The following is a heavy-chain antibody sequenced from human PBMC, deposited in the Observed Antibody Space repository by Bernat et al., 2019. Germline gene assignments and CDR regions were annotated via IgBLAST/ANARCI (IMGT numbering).Heavy chain of an antibody. J-gene: IGHJ3*02. Sequence: QLQLQESGPGLVKPSETLSLTCTVSGAPISSSNYYWGWIRQPPGKGLEWIGSIYYSGSTYYNPPLKSRVTISVDTSRNQFSLKMSSATAADAALYHCARHADTDPHVTAFDIWGQGTMVTVSS. CDR3: ARHADTDPHVTAFDI. CDR2: IYYSGST. CDR1: GAPISSSNYY. V-gene: IGHV4-39*01.